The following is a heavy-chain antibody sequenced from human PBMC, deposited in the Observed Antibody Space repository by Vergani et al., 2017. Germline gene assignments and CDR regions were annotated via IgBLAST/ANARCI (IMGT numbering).Heavy chain of an antibody. CDR2: ISSSGSTI. V-gene: IGHV3-48*03. CDR1: GFTFSSYE. CDR3: ARSRYDSSGFSTIFRY. D-gene: IGHD3-22*01. Sequence: EVQLVESGGGLVQPGGSLRLSCAASGFTFSSYEMNWVRQAPGKGLEWVSYISSSGSTIYYADSVKGRFTVSRDNSRNTLFLQMNSLRVEDTAVYYCARSRYDSSGFSTIFRYWGQGTRVTVS. J-gene: IGHJ4*02.